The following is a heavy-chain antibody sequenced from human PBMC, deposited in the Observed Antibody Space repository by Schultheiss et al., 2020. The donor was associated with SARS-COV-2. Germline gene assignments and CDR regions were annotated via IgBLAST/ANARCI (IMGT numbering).Heavy chain of an antibody. J-gene: IGHJ6*02. CDR3: ATVLLVSSGWYYGMDV. V-gene: IGHV1-69*10. D-gene: IGHD6-19*01. CDR2: IIPILGIA. Sequence: SVKVSCKASGGTFSSYAINWVRQATGQGLEWMGGIIPILGIANYAQKFQGRVTITADESTSTAYMELSSLRSEDTAVYYCATVLLVSSGWYYGMDVWGQGTTVTVSS. CDR1: GGTFSSYA.